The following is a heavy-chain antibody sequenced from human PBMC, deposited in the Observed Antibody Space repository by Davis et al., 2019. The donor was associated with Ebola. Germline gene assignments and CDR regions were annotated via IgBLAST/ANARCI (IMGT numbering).Heavy chain of an antibody. CDR3: ARVELLWFGELLYTSRYYYGMDV. CDR2: ISAYNGNT. D-gene: IGHD3-10*01. CDR1: GYTFTSYG. V-gene: IGHV1-18*04. Sequence: ASVKVSCKASGYTFTSYGISWVRQAPGQGLEWMGWISAYNGNTNYAQKLQGRVTITADESTSTAYMELSSLRSEDTAVYYCARVELLWFGELLYTSRYYYGMDVWGKGTTVTVSS. J-gene: IGHJ6*04.